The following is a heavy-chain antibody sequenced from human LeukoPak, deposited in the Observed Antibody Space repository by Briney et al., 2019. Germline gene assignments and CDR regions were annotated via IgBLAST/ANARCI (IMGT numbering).Heavy chain of an antibody. V-gene: IGHV3-21*01. D-gene: IGHD4-17*01. Sequence: GGSLRLSCAASGFTFSSYTMNWVRQAPGKGLEWVSSISSGNSYINYADSVKGRFTISRDNAKNSLYLLLNSLRAEDTAVYYCAGVQPSGDYAALDIWGQGTMVTVSS. J-gene: IGHJ3*02. CDR1: GFTFSSYT. CDR2: ISSGNSYI. CDR3: AGVQPSGDYAALDI.